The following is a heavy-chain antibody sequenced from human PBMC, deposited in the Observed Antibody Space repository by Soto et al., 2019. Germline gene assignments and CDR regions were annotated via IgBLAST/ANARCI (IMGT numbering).Heavy chain of an antibody. CDR2: IASSSWNI. D-gene: IGHD2-2*01. Sequence: EVQLVESGGGLVLPVGSLRLSCAASGFTFSGYSMNWVRQAPGKGLEWVSYIASSSWNIYYADTVKGRFTISRDNAKNSLYLQMNSLRDEDTAVYYCARGPSAAAPLSDWFFDLWGRGTLVSVSS. CDR3: ARGPSAAAPLSDWFFDL. J-gene: IGHJ2*01. V-gene: IGHV3-48*02. CDR1: GFTFSGYS.